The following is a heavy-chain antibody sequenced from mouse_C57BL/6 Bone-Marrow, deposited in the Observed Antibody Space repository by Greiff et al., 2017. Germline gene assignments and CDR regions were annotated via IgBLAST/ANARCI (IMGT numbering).Heavy chain of an antibody. J-gene: IGHJ2*01. CDR1: GYTFTDYY. V-gene: IGHV1-76*01. CDR3: ATARRDY. D-gene: IGHD3-2*01. CDR2: IYPGSGNT. Sequence: VKLMESGAELVRPGASVKLSCKASGYTFTDYYINWVKQRPGQGLEWIARIYPGSGNTYYNEKFKGKATLTAEKSSSTAYMQLSSLTSEDSAVYFWATARRDYWGQGTTLPVSS.